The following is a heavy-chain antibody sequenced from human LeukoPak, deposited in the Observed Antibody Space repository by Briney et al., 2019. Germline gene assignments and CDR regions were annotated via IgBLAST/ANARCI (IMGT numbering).Heavy chain of an antibody. J-gene: IGHJ4*02. CDR1: GGSISSSSYY. CDR2: IYYSGST. CDR3: TLDRAVAGGSYFDY. D-gene: IGHD6-19*01. Sequence: KPSETLSLTCTVSGGSISSSSYYWGWIRQPPGKGLEWIGSIYYSGSTDYNPSLKSRVTISVDTSKNQFSLKLSSVTATDTAVYYRTLDRAVAGGSYFDYWGQGTLVTVTS. V-gene: IGHV4-39*01.